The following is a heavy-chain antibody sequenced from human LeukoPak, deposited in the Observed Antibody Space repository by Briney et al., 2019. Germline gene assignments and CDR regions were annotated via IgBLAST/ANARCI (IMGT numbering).Heavy chain of an antibody. CDR1: GGSVSGDGYY. D-gene: IGHD1-1*01. CDR3: ARAPYSWNDVGLDY. CDR2: IFYSGST. V-gene: IGHV4-61*08. Sequence: SETLSLTCTVSGGSVSGDGYYWSCIRPSPGKGLESIGYIFYSGSTNYNPSRKSRVTISVDTSNNQFSLKLSSETAADTAVYYCARAPYSWNDVGLDYWGQGTLVTVSS. J-gene: IGHJ4*02.